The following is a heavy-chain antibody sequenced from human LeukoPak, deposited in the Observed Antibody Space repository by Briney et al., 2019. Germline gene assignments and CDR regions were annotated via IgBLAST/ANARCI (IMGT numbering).Heavy chain of an antibody. CDR3: AREGRWLQPTVPSYGMDV. CDR2: INPSGGST. Sequence: GASVKVSCKASGYTFTSYYMHWVRQAPGQGLEWMGIINPSGGSTSYAQKFQGRVTMTSDTSTSTVYMELSSLRSEDTAVYYCAREGRWLQPTVPSYGMDVWGQGTTVTVSS. V-gene: IGHV1-46*01. J-gene: IGHJ6*02. CDR1: GYTFTSYY. D-gene: IGHD5-24*01.